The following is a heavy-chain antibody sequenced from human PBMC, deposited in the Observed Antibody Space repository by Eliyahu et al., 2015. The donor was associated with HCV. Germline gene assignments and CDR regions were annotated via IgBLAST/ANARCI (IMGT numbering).Heavy chain of an antibody. J-gene: IGHJ5*02. D-gene: IGHD2-2*02. CDR1: GFTFDDYA. CDR3: AKGYCSSTSCYTTWFDP. Sequence: EVQLVESGGGLVQPGRSLRLSCAASGFTFDDYAMHWVRQAPGKGLEWGSGISWNSGSIGYADSVKGRFTISRDNAKNSLYLQMNSLRAEDTALYYCAKGYCSSTSCYTTWFDPWGQGTLVTVSS. CDR2: ISWNSGSI. V-gene: IGHV3-9*01.